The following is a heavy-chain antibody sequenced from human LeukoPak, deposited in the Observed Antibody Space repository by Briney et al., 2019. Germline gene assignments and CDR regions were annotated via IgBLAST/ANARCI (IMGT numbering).Heavy chain of an antibody. CDR3: ATTGYNNDDY. CDR2: VYTSGST. V-gene: IGHV4-4*07. Sequence: SETLSLTCTVSGGSISSHYWSWIRQPAAKGLEWIGRVYTSGSTNYNPALRSRVTMSLDPSRNQFSLRLSSVTAADTAVYYCATTGYNNDDYWGQGTLVTVSS. CDR1: GGSISSHY. D-gene: IGHD5-18*01. J-gene: IGHJ4*02.